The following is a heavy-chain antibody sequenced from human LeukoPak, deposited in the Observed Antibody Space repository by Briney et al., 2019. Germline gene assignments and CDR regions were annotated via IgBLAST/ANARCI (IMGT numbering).Heavy chain of an antibody. CDR3: AGFNSGSPDY. CDR1: GYTFTSYA. V-gene: IGHV1-3*01. D-gene: IGHD1-26*01. CDR2: INAGNGNT. Sequence: ASVKVSCKASGYTFTSYAMHWVRQAPGQRLEWMGWINAGNGNTKYSQKFQGRVTMTEDTSTDTAYMELSSLRSEDTAVYYCAGFNSGSPDYWGQGTLVTVSS. J-gene: IGHJ4*02.